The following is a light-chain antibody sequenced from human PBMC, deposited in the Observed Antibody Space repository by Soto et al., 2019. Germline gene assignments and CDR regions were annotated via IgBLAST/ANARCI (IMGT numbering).Light chain of an antibody. CDR1: TSNLGAGYD. Sequence: QSVLTQPPSVSGAPGQRVTISCTGSTSNLGAGYDVQWYQQLPGTAPKLLIYGNNNRPSGVPDRFSGSKSGTSASLAIAGLQAEDEADYYCQSYDSSLSGYGFGTGTKLTVL. V-gene: IGLV1-40*01. CDR3: QSYDSSLSGYG. J-gene: IGLJ1*01. CDR2: GNN.